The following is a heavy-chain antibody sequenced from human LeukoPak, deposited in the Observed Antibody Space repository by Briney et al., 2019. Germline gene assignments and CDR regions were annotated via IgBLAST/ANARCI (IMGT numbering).Heavy chain of an antibody. Sequence: GGSLRLSCATSGFTFSSYAMSWVRQAPGKGLEWVSGIGASGGSTYYADSVKGRFTISRDNSKNTLYVQMTSLRAEDTAVYYCAREGFTEDTPLALDYWGQGTLVTVSS. CDR1: GFTFSSYA. D-gene: IGHD5-18*01. CDR2: IGASGGST. CDR3: AREGFTEDTPLALDY. J-gene: IGHJ4*02. V-gene: IGHV3-23*01.